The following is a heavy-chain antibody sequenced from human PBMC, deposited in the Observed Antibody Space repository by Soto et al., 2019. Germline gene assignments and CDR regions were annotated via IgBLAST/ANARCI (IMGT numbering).Heavy chain of an antibody. CDR2: IIPILGIA. CDR3: ARGVDRRFGESYYYYMDV. V-gene: IGHV1-69*02. D-gene: IGHD3-10*01. J-gene: IGHJ6*03. Sequence: GASVKVSCKASGGTFSSYTISWVRQAPGQGLEWMGRIIPILGIANYAQKFQGRVTITADKSTSTAYMELSSLRSEDTAVYYCARGVDRRFGESYYYYMDVWGKGTTVTVSS. CDR1: GGTFSSYT.